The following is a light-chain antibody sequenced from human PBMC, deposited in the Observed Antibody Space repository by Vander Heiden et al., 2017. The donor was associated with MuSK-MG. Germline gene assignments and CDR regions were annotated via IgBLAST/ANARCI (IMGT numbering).Light chain of an antibody. CDR1: SLRDFN. Sequence: SSELTQDPAVSVALGQTVRITCLGDSLRDFNANWFQQKPGQAPLLVIYGKDIRPAGIPDRFSGSSSGNTASLTITGAQAEEEADYYFNSQDSSRNFVFGSGTTVTVL. CDR2: GKD. J-gene: IGLJ1*01. V-gene: IGLV3-19*01. CDR3: NSQDSSRNFV.